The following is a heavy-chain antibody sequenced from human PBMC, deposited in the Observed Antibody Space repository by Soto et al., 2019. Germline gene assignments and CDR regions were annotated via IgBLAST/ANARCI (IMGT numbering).Heavy chain of an antibody. D-gene: IGHD5-18*01. V-gene: IGHV1-69*13. J-gene: IGHJ4*02. Sequence: GVSVKVSCKASGGTFSSYAISWVRQAPGQGLEWMGGIIPIFGTANYAQKFQGRVTITADESTSTASMELSSLRSEDTAVYYCASAGEYSYGYMSSDSWGQGTLVTVS. CDR1: GGTFSSYA. CDR3: ASAGEYSYGYMSSDS. CDR2: IIPIFGTA.